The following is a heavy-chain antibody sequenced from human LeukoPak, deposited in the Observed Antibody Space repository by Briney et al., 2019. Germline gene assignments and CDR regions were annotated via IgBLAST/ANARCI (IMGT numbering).Heavy chain of an antibody. CDR2: INSDGSRT. Sequence: GGSLRLSCAASGVTFSRYWMHWVREVPGKGLVWVSRINSDGSRTTYADSVKGRFTISRDDAKNSLYLQMNSLRAEDTAVYYCAELGITMIGGVWGKGTTVTISS. J-gene: IGHJ6*04. CDR3: AELGITMIGGV. V-gene: IGHV3-74*01. CDR1: GVTFSRYW. D-gene: IGHD3-10*02.